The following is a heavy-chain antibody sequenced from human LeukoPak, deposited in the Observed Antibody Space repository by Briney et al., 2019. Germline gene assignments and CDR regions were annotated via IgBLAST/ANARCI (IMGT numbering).Heavy chain of an antibody. CDR1: GGSFSGYY. CDR2: INHSGST. CDR3: ARPLNYDILTGYRNWFDP. Sequence: SETLSLTCAVYGGSFSGYYWSWIRQPPGKGLEWIGEINHSGSTNYNPSLKSRVTISVDTSKNQFSLKLSSVTAADTAVYYCARPLNYDILTGYRNWFDPWGQGTLVTVSS. J-gene: IGHJ5*02. V-gene: IGHV4-34*01. D-gene: IGHD3-9*01.